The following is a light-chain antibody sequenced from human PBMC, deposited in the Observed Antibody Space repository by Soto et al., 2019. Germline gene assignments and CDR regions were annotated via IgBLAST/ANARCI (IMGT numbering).Light chain of an antibody. V-gene: IGLV1-36*01. CDR2: YDD. CDR3: ATWDDSLNGPV. CDR1: SYNIGNNA. J-gene: IGLJ2*01. Sequence: QSVLTQPPSVSEAPRQRVTISCSGSSYNIGNNAVNWFQQLPGKAPKLLIYYDDLVPSGVSDRFSGSKSGTSASLAIRGLQSEEEADYYCATWDDSLNGPVFGGGTQLTVL.